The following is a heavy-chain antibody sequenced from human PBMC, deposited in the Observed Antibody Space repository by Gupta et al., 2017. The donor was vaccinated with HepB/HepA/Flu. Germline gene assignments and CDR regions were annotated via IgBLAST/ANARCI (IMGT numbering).Heavy chain of an antibody. Sequence: EVQLLESGGGLVQPGGSLRLSCAASGFTLRNYAMTWVRQAPGKGLEWVATITGSGYITYYADAVKGRFTISRDNSKNKLYLQMNSLRAEDTAVYYCAKGAGYSNWSGGGQGTLVTVSS. CDR3: AKGAGYSNWSG. J-gene: IGHJ4*02. CDR2: ITGSGYIT. V-gene: IGHV3-23*01. CDR1: GFTLRNYA. D-gene: IGHD4-11*01.